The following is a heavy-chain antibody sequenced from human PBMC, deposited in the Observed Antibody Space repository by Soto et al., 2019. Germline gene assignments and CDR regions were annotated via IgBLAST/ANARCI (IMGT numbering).Heavy chain of an antibody. J-gene: IGHJ6*02. Sequence: GGSLRLSCAASGFTFSSYAMHWVRQAPGKGLEWVAVISYDGSNKYYADSVKGRFTISRDNSKNTLYLQMNSLRAEDTAVYYCAREYSGSPFKYYYGMDVWGQGTTVTVSS. CDR3: AREYSGSPFKYYYGMDV. CDR2: ISYDGSNK. V-gene: IGHV3-30-3*01. CDR1: GFTFSSYA. D-gene: IGHD1-26*01.